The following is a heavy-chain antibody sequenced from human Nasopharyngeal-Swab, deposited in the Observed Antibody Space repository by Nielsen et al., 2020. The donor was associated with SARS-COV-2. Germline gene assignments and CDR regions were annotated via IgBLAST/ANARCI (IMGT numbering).Heavy chain of an antibody. V-gene: IGHV3-49*04. Sequence: SLKLSCVSSGLHLRQYSLILVLHAPGQGLECVVFIRSESYGGTTEYAESVSCRFSVSRDDSKSIAYLHMDNLQIGDTSVYYCTAQYRYGYGFMYFDYGGQGTLVSVAS. CDR2: IRSESYGGTT. CDR1: GLHLRQYS. CDR3: TAQYRYGYGFMYFDY. J-gene: IGHJ4*02. D-gene: IGHD5-18*01.